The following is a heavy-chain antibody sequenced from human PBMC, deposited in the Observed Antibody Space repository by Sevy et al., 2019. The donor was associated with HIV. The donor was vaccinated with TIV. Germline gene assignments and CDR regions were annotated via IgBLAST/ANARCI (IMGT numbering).Heavy chain of an antibody. D-gene: IGHD6-19*01. CDR1: GGTFSSYA. J-gene: IGHJ5*02. Sequence: ASVKVSCKASGGTFSSYAISWVRQAPGQGLEWMGGIIPIFGTANYEQKFQGRVTITADESTGTAYMELGSLRSEDTAVYYCAQWLPSPRNWFDPWGQGTLVTVSS. CDR3: AQWLPSPRNWFDP. V-gene: IGHV1-69*13. CDR2: IIPIFGTA.